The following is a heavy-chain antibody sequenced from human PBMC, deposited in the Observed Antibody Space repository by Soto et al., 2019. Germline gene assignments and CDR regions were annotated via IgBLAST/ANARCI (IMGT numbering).Heavy chain of an antibody. D-gene: IGHD3-9*01. CDR1: GGSISSSSYY. J-gene: IGHJ6*02. CDR2: IYYSGST. V-gene: IGHV4-39*01. CDR3: ARVLRYFDWLSPPYYYYGMDV. Sequence: SETLSLTCTVSGGSISSSSYYWGWIRQPPGKGLEWIGSIYYSGSTYYNPSLKSRVTISVDTSKNQFSLKLSFVTAADTAVYYCARVLRYFDWLSPPYYYYGMDVWGQGTTVTVSS.